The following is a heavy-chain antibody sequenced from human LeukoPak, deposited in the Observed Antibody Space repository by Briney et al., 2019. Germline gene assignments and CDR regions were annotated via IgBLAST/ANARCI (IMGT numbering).Heavy chain of an antibody. CDR2: ISWNSGSI. CDR3: AKVKDADLAGGAFDI. J-gene: IGHJ3*02. Sequence: PGGSLRLSCAASGFTFDDYAMHWVRQAPGKGLEWVSGISWNSGSIGYADSVKGRFTISRDNAKNSLYLQMNSLRAEDMALYYCAKVKDADLAGGAFDIWGQGTMVTVSS. CDR1: GFTFDDYA. D-gene: IGHD7-27*01. V-gene: IGHV3-9*03.